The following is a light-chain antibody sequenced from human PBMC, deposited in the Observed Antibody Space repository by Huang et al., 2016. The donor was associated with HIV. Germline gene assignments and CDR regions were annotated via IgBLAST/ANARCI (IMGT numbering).Light chain of an antibody. CDR3: MQGIHLSSP. Sequence: NQTPLSLSVTPGQPASITCKSSQSLLHSDGKTYLYWYVQKAGQSPQLLMYEVYNRFAGVPDRFSGSGSGTSFTLKISRVEAEDVGIYYCMQGIHLSSPFGGGTKIEI. CDR2: EVY. V-gene: IGKV2-29*02. J-gene: IGKJ4*01. CDR1: QSLLHSDGKTY.